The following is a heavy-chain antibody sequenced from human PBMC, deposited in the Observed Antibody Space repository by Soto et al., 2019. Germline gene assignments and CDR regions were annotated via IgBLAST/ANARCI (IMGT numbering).Heavy chain of an antibody. D-gene: IGHD3-10*01. CDR2: ISGSGGST. J-gene: IGHJ4*02. V-gene: IGHV3-23*01. Sequence: PGGSLRLSCAASGFTFSSYAMSWVRQAPGKGLEWVSAISGSGGSTYYADSVKGRFTISRDNSKNTLYLQMNSLRAEDTAVYYCAKKRSKITMVRGVIDYWGQGTLVTVSS. CDR3: AKKRSKITMVRGVIDY. CDR1: GFTFSSYA.